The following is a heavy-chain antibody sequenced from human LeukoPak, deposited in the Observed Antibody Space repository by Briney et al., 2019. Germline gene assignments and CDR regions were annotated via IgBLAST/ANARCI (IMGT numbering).Heavy chain of an antibody. J-gene: IGHJ4*02. CDR2: IYYSGST. Sequence: SETLSLTCTVSGGSISSGGYYWSWIRQHPGKGLEWIGYIYYSGSTYYNPSLKSRVTISVDTSKNQFSLKLSSVTAADTAVYYCARVYSNYVGPYYFDYWGQGTLVTVSS. CDR1: GGSISSGGYY. V-gene: IGHV4-31*03. CDR3: ARVYSNYVGPYYFDY. D-gene: IGHD4-11*01.